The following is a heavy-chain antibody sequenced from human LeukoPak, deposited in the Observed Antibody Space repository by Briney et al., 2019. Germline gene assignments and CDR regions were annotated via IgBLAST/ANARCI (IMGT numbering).Heavy chain of an antibody. CDR2: INHSGST. V-gene: IGHV4-34*01. CDR1: GGSFSGYY. J-gene: IGHJ4*02. Sequence: PSETLSLTCAVYGGSFSGYYWSWIRQPPGKGLEWIGEINHSGSTNYNPSLKSRVTISVDTSKNQFSLKLGSVTAADTAVYYCARGPFAGYSSGWYRVWGQGTLVTVSS. D-gene: IGHD6-19*01. CDR3: ARGPFAGYSSGWYRV.